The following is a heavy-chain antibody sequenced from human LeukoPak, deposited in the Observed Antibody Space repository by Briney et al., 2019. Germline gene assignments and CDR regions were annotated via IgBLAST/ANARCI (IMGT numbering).Heavy chain of an antibody. CDR2: MNPNSGNT. CDR3: ARGPLGITFGGVIVISSKGAFDI. V-gene: IGHV1-8*01. D-gene: IGHD3-16*02. J-gene: IGHJ3*02. Sequence: ASVKVSCKASGYTFTSYDINWVRQATGQGLEWMGWMNPNSGNTGYAQKFQGRVTMTRNTSISTAYMELSSLRSEDTAVYYCARGPLGITFGGVIVISSKGAFDIWGQGTMVTVSS. CDR1: GYTFTSYD.